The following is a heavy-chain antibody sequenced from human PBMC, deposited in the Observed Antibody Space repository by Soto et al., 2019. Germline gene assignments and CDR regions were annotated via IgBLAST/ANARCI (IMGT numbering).Heavy chain of an antibody. CDR1: GYTFTGYY. Sequence: ASVKVSCKASGYTFTGYYMHWVRQAPGQGLEWMGWINPNSGGTNYAQKFQGRVTMTRDTSISTAYMELSRLRSDDTAVYYCARLPRGVVQAPRTNWFDPWGQGTLVTVSS. CDR2: INPNSGGT. D-gene: IGHD1-1*01. V-gene: IGHV1-2*02. J-gene: IGHJ5*02. CDR3: ARLPRGVVQAPRTNWFDP.